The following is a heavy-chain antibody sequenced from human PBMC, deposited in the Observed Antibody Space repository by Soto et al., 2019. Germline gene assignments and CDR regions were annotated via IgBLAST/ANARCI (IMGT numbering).Heavy chain of an antibody. D-gene: IGHD6-13*01. CDR3: ARDQGSHPGD. V-gene: IGHV4-4*02. J-gene: IGHJ4*02. CDR2: IHHSGSS. Sequence: QVQLQESGPGLVRPSGTVSPTCAVSGGSISNGDWWRWVRQPPGKGLEWIGEIHHSGSSNYHPSLKSRVTMSVVPSKNLFSLTLNSVTAADTAFYYCARDQGSHPGDWGQGTLVSVSS. CDR1: GGSISNGDW.